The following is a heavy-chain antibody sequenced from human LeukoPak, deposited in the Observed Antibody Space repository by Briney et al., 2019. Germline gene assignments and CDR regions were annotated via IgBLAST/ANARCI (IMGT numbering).Heavy chain of an antibody. Sequence: GGSLRLSCAASGFTFSNAWMSWVRQAPGKGLEWVSVIYSGGSTYYADSVKGRFTISRDNSKNTLYLQMNSLRAEDTAVYYCASSSGRIEYFQHWGQGTLVTVSS. D-gene: IGHD6-25*01. CDR1: GFTFSNAW. CDR3: ASSSGRIEYFQH. V-gene: IGHV3-53*01. CDR2: IYSGGST. J-gene: IGHJ1*01.